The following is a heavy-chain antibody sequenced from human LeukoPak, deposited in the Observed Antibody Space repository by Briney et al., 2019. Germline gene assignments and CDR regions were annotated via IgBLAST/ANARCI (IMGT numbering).Heavy chain of an antibody. Sequence: ASVKVSCKASGYTFTGYYMHWVRQAPGQGLEWMGWINPNSGGTNYAQKFQGRVTMTRDTSISTAYMELSRLRSDDTAAYYCARDHEWLYYFDYWGQGTLVTVSS. V-gene: IGHV1-2*02. D-gene: IGHD5-12*01. CDR2: INPNSGGT. CDR1: GYTFTGYY. CDR3: ARDHEWLYYFDY. J-gene: IGHJ4*02.